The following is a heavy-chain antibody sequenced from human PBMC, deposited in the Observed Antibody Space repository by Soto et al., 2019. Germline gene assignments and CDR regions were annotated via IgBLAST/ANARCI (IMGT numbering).Heavy chain of an antibody. Sequence: SQTQSLTCTVSGGSIISSSYCWGWIRQPPGKGLEWIGRIYYSGSTYYNPSLKSRVNISVDTSKNQFSLKLSSVTAADTAVYYCARPSVYGVMVRGVIYNWFDPWGQGTLVTVSS. V-gene: IGHV4-39*01. J-gene: IGHJ5*02. D-gene: IGHD3-10*01. CDR1: GGSIISSSYC. CDR3: ARPSVYGVMVRGVIYNWFDP. CDR2: IYYSGST.